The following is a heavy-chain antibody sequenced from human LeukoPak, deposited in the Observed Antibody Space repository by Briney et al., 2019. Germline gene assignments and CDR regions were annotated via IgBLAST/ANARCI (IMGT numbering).Heavy chain of an antibody. V-gene: IGHV4-34*01. J-gene: IGHJ4*02. CDR3: ARCTRITMVRGVIITGIYYFDY. CDR2: INHNGST. CDR1: GGYFCCYF. Sequence: PSETLSLTCAVYGGYFCCYFWGWIPQPPGKGLEWIGGINHNGSTNYNPSLKSRVTISVDTSKNQFSLKLSSVTAADTAVYYCARCTRITMVRGVIITGIYYFDYWGQGTLVTVSS. D-gene: IGHD3-10*01.